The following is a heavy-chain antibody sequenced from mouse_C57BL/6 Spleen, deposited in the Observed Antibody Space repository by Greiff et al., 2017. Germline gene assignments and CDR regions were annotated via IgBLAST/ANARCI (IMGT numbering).Heavy chain of an antibody. CDR2: INPNNGGT. CDR1: GYTFTDYY. Sequence: EVQLQQSGPELVKPGASVKISCKASGYTFTDYYMNWVKQSHGKSLEWIGDINPNNGGTSYNQKFKGKATLTVDKSSSTAYMELRSLTSADSAVYYCARWGVVDLFDYWGQGTTLTVSS. D-gene: IGHD1-1*01. J-gene: IGHJ2*01. CDR3: ARWGVVDLFDY. V-gene: IGHV1-26*01.